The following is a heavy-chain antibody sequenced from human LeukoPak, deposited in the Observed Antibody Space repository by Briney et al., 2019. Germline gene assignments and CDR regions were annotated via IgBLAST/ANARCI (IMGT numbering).Heavy chain of an antibody. CDR3: AREAGDSRSFDC. J-gene: IGHJ4*02. V-gene: IGHV4-59*01. Sequence: PSDTLSLTCTVSGGSISSYYWSWIRQPPGKRLEWIGHIYYSGSTNYNPSLKSRVTISVDTSKNQFSLKLSSVTAADTAVYYCAREAGDSRSFDCWGQGTLVTVSA. CDR1: GGSISSYY. CDR2: IYYSGST. D-gene: IGHD6-13*01.